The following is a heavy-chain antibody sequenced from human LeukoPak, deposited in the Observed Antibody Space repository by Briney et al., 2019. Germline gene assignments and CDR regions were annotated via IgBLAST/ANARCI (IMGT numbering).Heavy chain of an antibody. D-gene: IGHD2-2*01. J-gene: IGHJ4*02. V-gene: IGHV3-30*04. CDR2: ISYDGSNK. CDR3: ARDGEEGYCSSTSCYAEDFDY. CDR1: GFTFSSYA. Sequence: GGSLRLSCAASGFTFSSYAMHWVRQAPGKGLEWVAVISYDGSNKYYADSVKGRFTISRDNSKNTLYLQMNSLRAEDTAVYCCARDGEEGYCSSTSCYAEDFDYWGQGTLVTVSS.